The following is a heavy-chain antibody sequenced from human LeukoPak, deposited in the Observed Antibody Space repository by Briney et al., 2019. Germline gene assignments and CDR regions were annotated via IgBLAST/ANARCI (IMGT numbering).Heavy chain of an antibody. CDR2: MSYDGRNE. Sequence: PGGSLRLSCAASGFIFSDYAMHWVRQSPGKGLEWVAFMSYDGRNEYYADSVKGRFAISRDNYKNTLHLQMNRLRPGDAAVYYCAKNGGYSYGLYYFDYWGQGTLVTVSS. D-gene: IGHD5-18*01. CDR3: AKNGGYSYGLYYFDY. CDR1: GFIFSDYA. J-gene: IGHJ4*02. V-gene: IGHV3-30*09.